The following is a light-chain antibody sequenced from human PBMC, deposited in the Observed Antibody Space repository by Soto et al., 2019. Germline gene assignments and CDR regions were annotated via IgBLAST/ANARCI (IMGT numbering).Light chain of an antibody. CDR2: EVS. J-gene: IGLJ1*01. CDR1: SSDVGGYNY. Sequence: QSVLTQPASVSGSPGQSITISCTGTSSDVGGYNYVSWYQQHPGKAPKLMIYEVSNWPSGVSHRFSGSKSGNTASLTISGLQAEDEADYYCCSHTSSSPYVFGTGTKVTVL. CDR3: CSHTSSSPYV. V-gene: IGLV2-14*01.